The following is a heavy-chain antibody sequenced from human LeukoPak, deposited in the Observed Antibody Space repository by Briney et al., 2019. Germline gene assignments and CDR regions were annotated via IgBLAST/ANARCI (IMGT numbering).Heavy chain of an antibody. D-gene: IGHD5-18*01. Sequence: SETLYLTCAVYGGSFSGYYWSWIRQPPGKGLEWIGEINHSGSTNYNPSLKSRVTISVDTSKNQFSLKLSSVTAADTAVYYCARGFYSYGFDYWGQGTLVTVSS. CDR1: GGSFSGYY. V-gene: IGHV4-34*01. CDR2: INHSGST. J-gene: IGHJ4*02. CDR3: ARGFYSYGFDY.